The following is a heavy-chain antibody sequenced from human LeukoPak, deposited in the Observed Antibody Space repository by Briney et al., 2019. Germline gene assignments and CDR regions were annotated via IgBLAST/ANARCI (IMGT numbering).Heavy chain of an antibody. V-gene: IGHV4-39*01. D-gene: IGHD5-12*01. CDR2: IYYSGST. CDR3: ARPKKGMVATAEY. J-gene: IGHJ4*02. Sequence: PSETLSLTCTVSGDSISSYYWGWVRQPPGQGLEWIGSIYYSGSTYYNPSLERRVAIPIDTSKNQFSLTLRSAPAADTAVYYCARPKKGMVATAEYWGQGPLVTVPS. CDR1: GDSISSYY.